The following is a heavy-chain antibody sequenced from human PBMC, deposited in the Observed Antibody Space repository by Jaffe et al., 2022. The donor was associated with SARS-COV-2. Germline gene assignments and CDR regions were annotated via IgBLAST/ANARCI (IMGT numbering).Heavy chain of an antibody. CDR2: IYYSGST. D-gene: IGHD6-13*01. J-gene: IGHJ3*02. CDR3: ARYHPSSSSDAFDI. Sequence: QVQLQESGPGLVKPSETLSLTCTVSGGSISSYYWSWIRQPPGKGLEWIGYIYYSGSTNYNPSLKSRVTISVDTSKNQFSLKLSSVTAADTAVYYCARYHPSSSSDAFDIWGQGTMVTVSS. CDR1: GGSISSYY. V-gene: IGHV4-59*08.